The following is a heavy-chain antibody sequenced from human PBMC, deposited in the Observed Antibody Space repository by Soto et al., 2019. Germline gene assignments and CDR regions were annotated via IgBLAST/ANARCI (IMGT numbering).Heavy chain of an antibody. CDR1: GFTFSGSA. CDR2: IRSKANSYAT. J-gene: IGHJ6*03. D-gene: IGHD3-10*01. Sequence: GGSLRLSCAASGFTFSGSAMHWVGQASGKGLEWVGRIRSKANSYATAYAASVKGRFTISRDDSKNTAYLQMNSLKTEDTAVYYCTGEARHPITYYYYYMDVWGKGTTVTVSS. CDR3: TGEARHPITYYYYYMDV. V-gene: IGHV3-73*01.